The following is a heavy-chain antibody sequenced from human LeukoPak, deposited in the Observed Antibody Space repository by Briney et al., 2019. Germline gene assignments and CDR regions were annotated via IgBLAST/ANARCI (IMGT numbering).Heavy chain of an antibody. V-gene: IGHV1-8*01. CDR2: MNPNSGNT. CDR3: ARPLSSYYYYGMDV. CDR1: GYTFTSYD. D-gene: IGHD2-2*01. Sequence: ASVKVSCKASGYTFTSYDINWVRQATGQGLEWMGWMNPNSGNTGYALKFQGRVTMTRNTSISTAYMELSSLRSEDTAVYYCARPLSSYYYYGMDVWGQGTTVTVSS. J-gene: IGHJ6*02.